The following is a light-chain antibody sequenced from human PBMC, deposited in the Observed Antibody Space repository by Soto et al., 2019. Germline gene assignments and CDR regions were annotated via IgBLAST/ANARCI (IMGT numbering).Light chain of an antibody. Sequence: DIVMTQSPDSLAVSLGERATLNCESSQSLLHSSNNKNYLAWYQQKPGQPPKLLIYWASTRESGVPDRFSGSGSGTDFTLTISRLQAEDLAVYYCQQFYNTPLTFGQGTKVEIK. V-gene: IGKV4-1*01. CDR3: QQFYNTPLT. J-gene: IGKJ1*01. CDR1: QSLLHSSNNKNY. CDR2: WAS.